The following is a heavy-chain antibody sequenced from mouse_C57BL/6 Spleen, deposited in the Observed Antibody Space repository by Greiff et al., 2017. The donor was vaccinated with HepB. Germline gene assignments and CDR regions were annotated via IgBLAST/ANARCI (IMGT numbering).Heavy chain of an antibody. CDR1: GFSFNTYA. CDR2: IRSKSNNYAT. D-gene: IGHD2-3*01. J-gene: IGHJ1*03. CDR3: VRDDGYYRYFDV. Sequence: EVHLVESGGGLVQPKGSLKLSCAASGFSFNTYAMNWVRQAPGKGLEWVARIRSKSNNYATYYADSVKDRFTISRDDSESMLYLQMNNLKTEDTAMYYCVRDDGYYRYFDVWGTGTTVTVSS. V-gene: IGHV10-1*01.